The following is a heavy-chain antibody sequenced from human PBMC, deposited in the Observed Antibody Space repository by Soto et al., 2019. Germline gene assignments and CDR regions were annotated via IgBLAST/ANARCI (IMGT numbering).Heavy chain of an antibody. V-gene: IGHV3-21*01. D-gene: IGHD3-3*01. Sequence: EVQLVESGGGLVKPGGSLRLSCAASGFTFSSYSMNWVRQAPGKGLDWVSSISSSSSYIYYADSVKGRFTISRDNAKNPLYLQMNSRRAEDTAVYYCAGGFGSAVSGMDVWGQGTTVTVSS. J-gene: IGHJ6*02. CDR3: AGGFGSAVSGMDV. CDR2: ISSSSSYI. CDR1: GFTFSSYS.